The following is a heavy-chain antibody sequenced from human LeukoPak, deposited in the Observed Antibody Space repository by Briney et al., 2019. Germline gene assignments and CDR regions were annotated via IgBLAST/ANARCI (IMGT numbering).Heavy chain of an antibody. J-gene: IGHJ4*02. CDR1: DGSFSVYY. D-gene: IGHD3-10*01. V-gene: IGHV4-34*01. CDR3: ARGVYYGSGTYN. CDR2: INHSGSA. Sequence: SETLSPTCGVSDGSFSVYYCTWIRQSPGKGLEWICEINHSGSANHNPSLKSRVTISMDTSKNQFSLKMSSVTAADTAVYYCARGVYYGSGTYNWGQGTLVTVSS.